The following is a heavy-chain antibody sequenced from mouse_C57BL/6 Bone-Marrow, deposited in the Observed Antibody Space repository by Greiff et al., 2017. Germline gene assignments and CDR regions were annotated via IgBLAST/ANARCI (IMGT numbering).Heavy chain of an antibody. D-gene: IGHD1-1*01. CDR3: ARRDYYGSSYPYYFDY. CDR2: IHPNSGST. CDR1: GYTFTSYW. V-gene: IGHV1-64*01. Sequence: QVQLQQSGAELVKPGASVKLSCKASGYTFTSYWMHWVKQRPGQGLEWIGMIHPNSGSTNYNEKFKSKATLTVDKSSSTAYMQLSSLTSEDSAVYYCARRDYYGSSYPYYFDYWGQGTTLTVSS. J-gene: IGHJ2*01.